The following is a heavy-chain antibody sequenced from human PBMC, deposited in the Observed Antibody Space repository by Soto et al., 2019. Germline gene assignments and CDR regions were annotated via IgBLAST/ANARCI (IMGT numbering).Heavy chain of an antibody. J-gene: IGHJ5*02. CDR3: ERQRGYSYAP. Sequence: ASETLSLTCAVYGGSFSGYYWSWIRQPPGKGLEWIGEINHSGSTNYNPSLKSRVTISVDTSKNQFSLKLSSVTAADTAVYYCERQRGYSYAPWGQGTQVTVYS. CDR2: INHSGST. V-gene: IGHV4-34*01. D-gene: IGHD5-18*01. CDR1: GGSFSGYY.